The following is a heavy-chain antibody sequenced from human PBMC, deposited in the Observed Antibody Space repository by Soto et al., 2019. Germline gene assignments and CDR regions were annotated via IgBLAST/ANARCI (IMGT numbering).Heavy chain of an antibody. CDR1: GFTFSSYG. D-gene: IGHD6-13*01. CDR2: ISYDGSNK. V-gene: IGHV3-30*18. Sequence: GGSLRLSCAASGFTFSSYGMHWVRQAPGKGLEWVAVISYDGSNKYYADSVKGRFTISRDNSKNTLYLQMNSLRAEDTAVYYCAKDYVIAAAGTGYYYGMDVWGQGTTVTVSS. CDR3: AKDYVIAAAGTGYYYGMDV. J-gene: IGHJ6*02.